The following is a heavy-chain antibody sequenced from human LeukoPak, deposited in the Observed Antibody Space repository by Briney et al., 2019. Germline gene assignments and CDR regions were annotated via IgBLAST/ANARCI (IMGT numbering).Heavy chain of an antibody. CDR1: GFTFSSYA. V-gene: IGHV3-23*01. D-gene: IGHD6-13*01. CDR2: ISGSGGST. Sequence: GGSLRLSCAASGFTFSSYAMHWVRQAPGKGLEWVSAISGSGGSTYYADSVKGRFTISRDNSKNTLYLQMNSLRAEDTAVYYCATSYVSSSTGDYWGQGTLVTVSS. CDR3: ATSYVSSSTGDY. J-gene: IGHJ4*02.